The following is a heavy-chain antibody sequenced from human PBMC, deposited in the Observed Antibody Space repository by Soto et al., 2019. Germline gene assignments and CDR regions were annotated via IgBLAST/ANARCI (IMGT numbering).Heavy chain of an antibody. CDR2: TYQSGSA. V-gene: IGHV4-30-2*06. J-gene: IGHJ6*02. CDR3: ARDYYGMDV. Sequence: KPSETLSLTCTVSGGSISSGGYSWTWIRQSPGKGLEWIGYTYQSGSAYYNPSPKSRVTISVDRSKNQFSLNLTSVTAADTAVYYCARDYYGMDVWGQGATVTVSS. CDR1: GGSISSGGYS.